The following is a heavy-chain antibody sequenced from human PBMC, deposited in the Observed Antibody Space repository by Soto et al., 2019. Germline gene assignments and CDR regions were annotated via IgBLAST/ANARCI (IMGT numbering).Heavy chain of an antibody. CDR3: VHPRSTVMIPPT. CDR1: GFTVKISS. CDR2: ISSNGVTK. V-gene: IGHV3-64D*06. D-gene: IGHD4-17*01. Sequence: GCLGISGAASGFTVKISSMDLVRQAPGKGLEYVSGISSNGVTKYYADSVKGRFTISRDNSENTLYLQMSSLRAEDSAVYYCVHPRSTVMIPPTWGQGTLVTVSS. J-gene: IGHJ5*02.